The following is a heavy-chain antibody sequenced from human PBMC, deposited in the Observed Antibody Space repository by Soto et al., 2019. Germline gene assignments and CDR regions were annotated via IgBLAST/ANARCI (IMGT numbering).Heavy chain of an antibody. CDR3: ASESSSPNYYFYRMDV. CDR2: IIPLLNTP. D-gene: IGHD6-6*01. V-gene: IGHV1-69*01. CDR1: GGTFSSYA. J-gene: IGHJ6*02. Sequence: QVQLVQSGAEVKKPGSSVTVSCRASGGTFSSYAVSWVRQAPGQGLEWMGVIIPLLNTPKYVQKFQGRVTITADASATSAYIEMSNLRSEDTAVYYCASESSSPNYYFYRMDVCGQGTTVTVSS.